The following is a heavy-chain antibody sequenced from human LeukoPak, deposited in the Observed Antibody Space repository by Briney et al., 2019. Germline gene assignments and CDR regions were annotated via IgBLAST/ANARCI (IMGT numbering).Heavy chain of an antibody. CDR2: INAGNGNT. CDR3: ARTEMDTIINWYFDL. V-gene: IGHV1-3*01. CDR1: GYTFTSYA. J-gene: IGHJ2*01. D-gene: IGHD5-24*01. Sequence: ASVKVSCKASGYTFTSYAMHWVRQAPGQRLEWMGWINAGNGNTKYSQKFQGRVTITRDTSASTAYMELSGLRSEDTAVYYCARTEMDTIINWYFDLWGRGTLVTVSS.